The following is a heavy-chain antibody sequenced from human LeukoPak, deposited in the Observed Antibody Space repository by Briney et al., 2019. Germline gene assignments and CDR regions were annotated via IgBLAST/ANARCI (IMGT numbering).Heavy chain of an antibody. CDR2: IRYDGSNK. CDR1: GFTFSSYG. V-gene: IGHV3-30*02. D-gene: IGHD4-17*01. Sequence: TGGSLRLSCAASGFTFSSYGMHWVRQAPGKGLEWVAFIRYDGSNKYYADSVKGRFTISRDNSKNTLYVQMNSLRAKDTAVYYCARGSKPYGEYIRSRIHYFDYWGQGTLVTVSS. J-gene: IGHJ4*02. CDR3: ARGSKPYGEYIRSRIHYFDY.